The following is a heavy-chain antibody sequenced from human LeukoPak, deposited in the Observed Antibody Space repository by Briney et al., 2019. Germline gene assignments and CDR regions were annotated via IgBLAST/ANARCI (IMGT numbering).Heavy chain of an antibody. CDR1: GYTFTSYD. J-gene: IGHJ5*02. CDR2: MNPNSGNT. V-gene: IGHV1-8*01. CDR3: ARGLRRWFRELTNWFDP. D-gene: IGHD3-10*01. Sequence: GASVKVSCKASGYTFTSYDINWVRQATGQGLEWMGWMNPNSGNTGYAQKFQGRVTMTRNTSRSTAYMELSSLRSEDTAVYYCARGLRRWFRELTNWFDPWGQGTLVTVSS.